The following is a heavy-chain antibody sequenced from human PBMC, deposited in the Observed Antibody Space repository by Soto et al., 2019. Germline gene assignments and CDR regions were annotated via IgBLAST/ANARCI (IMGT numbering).Heavy chain of an antibody. CDR3: AKDREYNWSFLVNWFDP. D-gene: IGHD1-20*01. J-gene: IGHJ5*02. CDR1: GFTVSSYA. CDR2: ISGSGGST. V-gene: IGHV3-23*01. Sequence: HVGSMRLCCAASGFTVSSYAMSWVRQAPGKGLEWVSAISGSGGSTYYADSVKGRFTISRDNSKNTLYLQMNSLRGEDTAVYYCAKDREYNWSFLVNWFDPWGQGTLVTVS.